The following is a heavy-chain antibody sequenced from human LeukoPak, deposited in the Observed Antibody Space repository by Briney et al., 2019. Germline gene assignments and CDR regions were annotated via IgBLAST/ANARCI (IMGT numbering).Heavy chain of an antibody. Sequence: GESLKISCKGSGYSFTSYWIGWVHQMPGKGLEWMGFIYPDGSETRYSPSFQGQVTISADKSSSTAYVQWTSLKASDSAMYYCARRGSRSSGVYYGLDVWGQGTTVTVSS. D-gene: IGHD6-6*01. CDR1: GYSFTSYW. J-gene: IGHJ6*02. V-gene: IGHV5-51*07. CDR2: IYPDGSET. CDR3: ARRGSRSSGVYYGLDV.